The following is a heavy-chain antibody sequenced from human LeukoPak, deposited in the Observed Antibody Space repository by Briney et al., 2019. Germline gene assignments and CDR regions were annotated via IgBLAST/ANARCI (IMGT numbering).Heavy chain of an antibody. J-gene: IGHJ4*02. V-gene: IGHV1-18*01. CDR2: IRGHNGNV. CDR3: AREDCRETFCYGVDY. CDR1: GYIFNRFV. D-gene: IGHD2-21*01. Sequence: GASVKVSCKASGYIFNRFVITWVRQAPGQGLEWMGRIRGHNGNVNYAQKFQGRVTMTTDTSTSTAYLELRSLRSDDTAVYYCAREDCRETFCYGVDYWGQGALVTVSS.